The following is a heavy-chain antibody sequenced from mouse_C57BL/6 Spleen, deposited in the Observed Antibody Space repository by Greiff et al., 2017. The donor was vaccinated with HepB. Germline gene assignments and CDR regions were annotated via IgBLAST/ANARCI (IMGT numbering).Heavy chain of an antibody. Sequence: EVKVVESGEGLVKPGGSLKLSCAASGFTFSSYAMSWVRQTPEKRLEWVAYISSGGDYIYYADTVKGRFTISRDNARNTLYLQMSSLKSEDTAMYYCTREGYGNYGYFDYWGQGTTLTVSS. CDR1: GFTFSSYA. V-gene: IGHV5-9-1*02. CDR2: ISSGGDYI. D-gene: IGHD2-1*01. CDR3: TREGYGNYGYFDY. J-gene: IGHJ2*01.